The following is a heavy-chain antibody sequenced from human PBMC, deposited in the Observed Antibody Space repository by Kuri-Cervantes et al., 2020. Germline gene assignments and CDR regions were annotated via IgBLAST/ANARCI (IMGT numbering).Heavy chain of an antibody. CDR1: GYTFTSYY. CDR3: ARETGDGSYDY. Sequence: ASVKVSCKASGYTFTSYYMHWVRQAPGQGLEWMGIISPSGGSTSYAQKFQGRVTMTRDTSTSTAYMELRSLRSDDTAVYYCARETGDGSYDYWGQGTLVTVSS. CDR2: ISPSGGST. D-gene: IGHD3-10*01. V-gene: IGHV1-46*01. J-gene: IGHJ4*02.